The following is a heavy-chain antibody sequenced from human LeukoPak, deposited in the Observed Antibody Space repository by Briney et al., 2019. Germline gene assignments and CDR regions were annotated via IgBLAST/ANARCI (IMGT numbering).Heavy chain of an antibody. CDR2: INHSGST. Sequence: PSETLSLTFAVYGGSFSGYYWSWIRQPPGKGLEWIGEINHSGSTNYNPSLKSRVTISVDTSKNQFSLKLSSVTAADTAVYYCARNDYGDRGGWFDPWGQGTLVTVSS. D-gene: IGHD4-17*01. V-gene: IGHV4-34*01. J-gene: IGHJ5*02. CDR3: ARNDYGDRGGWFDP. CDR1: GGSFSGYY.